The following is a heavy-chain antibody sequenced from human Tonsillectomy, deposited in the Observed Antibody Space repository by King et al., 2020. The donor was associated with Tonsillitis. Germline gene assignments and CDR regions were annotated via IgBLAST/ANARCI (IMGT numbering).Heavy chain of an antibody. Sequence: QLQESGPGLVKPSETLSLTCTVSGGSISSYYWNWIRQPQGKGLEWIGYIYYSGTTNYNPSLKSRVTISLDTSKNQFSLKLSSVTAADTAVYYCARGARYSSGWYGAFDIWGQGTMVTVSS. CDR3: ARGARYSSGWYGAFDI. CDR1: GGSISSYY. CDR2: IYYSGTT. D-gene: IGHD6-19*01. V-gene: IGHV4-59*01. J-gene: IGHJ3*02.